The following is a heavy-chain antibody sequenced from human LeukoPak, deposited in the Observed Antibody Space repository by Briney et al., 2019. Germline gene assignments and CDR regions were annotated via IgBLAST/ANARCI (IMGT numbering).Heavy chain of an antibody. D-gene: IGHD1-14*01. CDR1: GFTFSSYW. J-gene: IGHJ4*02. V-gene: IGHV3-7*01. CDR3: ARDRYNSY. CDR2: INQDGSEK. Sequence: GGSLRLSCAASGFTFSSYWTGWVRQAPGKGLEWVASINQDGSEKYYVDFVKGRFTISRDNAKKSLYLQMNSLRAEDTAVYYCARDRYNSYWGQGTLVIVSS.